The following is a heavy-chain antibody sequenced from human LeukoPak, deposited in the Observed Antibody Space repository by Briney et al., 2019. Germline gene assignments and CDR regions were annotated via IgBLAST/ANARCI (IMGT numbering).Heavy chain of an antibody. J-gene: IGHJ6*02. CDR3: ARAQEGPTTVVTGYYYYGMDV. CDR2: INPSGGRT. CDR1: RYTFTSYY. D-gene: IGHD4-23*01. Sequence: ASVKVSSKASRYTFTSYYMHWVRQAPGQGLEWMVIINPSGGRTSDAQKFQGRVTMTRDTSTSTVYMEPSSLRSEDTAVYYCARAQEGPTTVVTGYYYYGMDVWGQGTTVTVSS. V-gene: IGHV1-46*01.